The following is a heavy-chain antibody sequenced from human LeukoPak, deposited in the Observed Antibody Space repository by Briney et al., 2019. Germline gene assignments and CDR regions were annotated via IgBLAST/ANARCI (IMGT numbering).Heavy chain of an antibody. D-gene: IGHD5-12*01. Sequence: ASVRVSCKASGYTFTSYDINWVRQATGQGLEWMGRIIPILGIANYAQKFQGRVTITADKSTSTAYMELSSLRSEDTAVYYCAQTLNSGYDLDAFDIWGQGTMVTVSS. CDR1: GYTFTSYD. V-gene: IGHV1-69*04. CDR3: AQTLNSGYDLDAFDI. CDR2: IIPILGIA. J-gene: IGHJ3*02.